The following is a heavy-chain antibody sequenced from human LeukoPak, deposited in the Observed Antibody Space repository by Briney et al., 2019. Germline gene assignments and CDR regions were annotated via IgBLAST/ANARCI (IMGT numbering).Heavy chain of an antibody. J-gene: IGHJ4*02. V-gene: IGHV4-39*01. D-gene: IGHD6-19*01. CDR2: LYYSGST. CDR3: ARSHSSGLNLFDY. Sequence: SETLSLTCTVSGGSVSSSSYFWGWICQPPGKGRQWIGSLYYSGSTYYNPSLKSRFTISVDTAKNQFSMKLSSVTAADTAVYYCARSHSSGLNLFDYWGQGTLVTVSS. CDR1: GGSVSSSSYF.